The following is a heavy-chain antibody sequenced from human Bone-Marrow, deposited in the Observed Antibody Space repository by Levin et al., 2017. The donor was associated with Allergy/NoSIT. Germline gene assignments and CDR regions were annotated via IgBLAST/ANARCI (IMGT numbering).Heavy chain of an antibody. J-gene: IGHJ4*02. D-gene: IGHD6-6*01. Sequence: SETLSLTCTVSGGSINNYYWSWIRQSPGKGLQWIGYIYYSGNTNYNPSLKSRLTMSIDTSKNQLSLKLASVTAADTAVYYCARGGSSSSTDNVFDYWGQGTLVTVSA. CDR3: ARGGSSSSTDNVFDY. CDR2: IYYSGNT. V-gene: IGHV4-59*01. CDR1: GGSINNYY.